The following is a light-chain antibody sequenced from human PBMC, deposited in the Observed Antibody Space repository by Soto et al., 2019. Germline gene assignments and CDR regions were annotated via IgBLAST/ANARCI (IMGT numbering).Light chain of an antibody. J-gene: IGLJ2*01. Sequence: QSALTQPRSMSGSPGQSVTISCTGTSSDVGGYDDVSWYQQHPGKAPKVLIYDVNKRPSGVPDRFSGSKSDTTASLTISGLQAEDEADYYCCSYAGSYTVIFGGGTTLTVL. CDR2: DVN. CDR1: SSDVGGYDD. CDR3: CSYAGSYTVI. V-gene: IGLV2-11*01.